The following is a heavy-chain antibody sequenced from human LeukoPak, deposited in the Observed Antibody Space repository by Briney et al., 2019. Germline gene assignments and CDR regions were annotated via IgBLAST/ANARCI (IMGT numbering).Heavy chain of an antibody. V-gene: IGHV4-30-4*01. D-gene: IGHD3-10*01. CDR2: IYYSGST. CDR1: GGSISSGDYY. CDR3: ARAKRGLDY. J-gene: IGHJ4*02. Sequence: SQTLSLTYTVSGGSISSGDYYWSWIRQPLGKGLEWIGYIYYSGSTYYNPSLKSRVTISLDTSKTQFSLKLSSVTAADTAVYYCARAKRGLDYWGQGTLVTVSS.